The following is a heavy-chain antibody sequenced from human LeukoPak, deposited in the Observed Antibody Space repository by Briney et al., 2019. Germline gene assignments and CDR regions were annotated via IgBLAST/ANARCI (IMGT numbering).Heavy chain of an antibody. CDR1: GGSFSGYY. CDR3: ARSRHCSSTSCYSFDY. Sequence: SETLSLTCAVYGGSFSGYYWSWIRQPPGKGLEWIGEINHSGSTYYNPSLKSRVTVSVDTSKTQFSLNLSSVTAADTAVYYCARSRHCSSTSCYSFDYWGQGTLVTVSA. J-gene: IGHJ4*02. V-gene: IGHV4-34*01. CDR2: INHSGST. D-gene: IGHD2-2*01.